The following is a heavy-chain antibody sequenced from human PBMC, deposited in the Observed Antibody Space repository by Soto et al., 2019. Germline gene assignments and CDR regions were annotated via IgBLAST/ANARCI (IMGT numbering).Heavy chain of an antibody. CDR1: GYTFITYG. J-gene: IGHJ4*02. CDR3: ARWPTDYYDNSANYFLDY. D-gene: IGHD3-22*01. Sequence: QVQLVQSGAEVKKPGASVKVSCKASGYTFITYGVSWVRQAPGQGLDWLGWISTYNGNTRYAERLQGRVTMTTDTTTNTAYMELRNQRSDYTAVYYCARWPTDYYDNSANYFLDYWGQGTLVTVSS. V-gene: IGHV1-18*01. CDR2: ISTYNGNT.